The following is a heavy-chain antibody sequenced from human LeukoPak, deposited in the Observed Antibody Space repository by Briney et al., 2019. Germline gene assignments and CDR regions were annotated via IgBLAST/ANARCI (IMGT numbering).Heavy chain of an antibody. V-gene: IGHV4-59*12. Sequence: PSETLSLTCTVFGGSISSYYWTWIRQPPGKGLEWIGYIYYSGSTNYNPSLKSRVTISVDTSKNQFSLKLSSVTAADTAVYYCARGGGSGSGSPTPLYYWGQGTLVTVSS. CDR3: ARGGGSGSGSPTPLYY. CDR1: GGSISSYY. J-gene: IGHJ4*02. D-gene: IGHD6-19*01. CDR2: IYYSGST.